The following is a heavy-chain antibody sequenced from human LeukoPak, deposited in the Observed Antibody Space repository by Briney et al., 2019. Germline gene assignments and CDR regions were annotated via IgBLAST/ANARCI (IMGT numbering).Heavy chain of an antibody. Sequence: SETLSLTCPVSGGSISSSSYYWGWIRQPPGKELEWIGSIYYSGSTYYNPSLKSRVTISVDTSKNQFSLKLSSVTAADTAVYYCPRDGPYYDSSGYYFGAFDIWGQGTMVTVSS. J-gene: IGHJ3*02. D-gene: IGHD3-22*01. CDR3: PRDGPYYDSSGYYFGAFDI. V-gene: IGHV4-39*07. CDR2: IYYSGST. CDR1: GGSISSSSYY.